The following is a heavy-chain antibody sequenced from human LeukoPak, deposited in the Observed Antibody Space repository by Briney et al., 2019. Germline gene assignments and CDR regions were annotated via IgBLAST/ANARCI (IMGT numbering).Heavy chain of an antibody. D-gene: IGHD6-13*01. Sequence: GGSLRLSCAASGFTFSDYYMSWIRQAPGKGLEWVSYISSSGSTIYYADSVKGRFTISRDNAKNSLYLQMNSLRAEDTAVYYCARDRWFRPQQLDAFDIWGQGTMVTVSS. V-gene: IGHV3-11*04. CDR1: GFTFSDYY. CDR3: ARDRWFRPQQLDAFDI. J-gene: IGHJ3*02. CDR2: ISSSGSTI.